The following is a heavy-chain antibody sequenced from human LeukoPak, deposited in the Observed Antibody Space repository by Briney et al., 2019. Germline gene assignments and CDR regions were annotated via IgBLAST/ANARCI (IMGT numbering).Heavy chain of an antibody. J-gene: IGHJ4*02. D-gene: IGHD3-3*01. V-gene: IGHV3-23*01. CDR1: GFTFSSYA. CDR2: ISGSGDST. Sequence: GGSLRLSCAASGFTFSSYAMSWVRQAPGKGLEWVSAISGSGDSTYYADSVKGRSTISRDNSKNTLYLQMNSLRAEDTAVYYCAKSPLEWLFSGLYYFDYWGQGTLVTVSS. CDR3: AKSPLEWLFSGLYYFDY.